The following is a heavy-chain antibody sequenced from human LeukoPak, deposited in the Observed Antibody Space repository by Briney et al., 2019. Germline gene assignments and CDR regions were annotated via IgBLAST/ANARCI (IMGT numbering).Heavy chain of an antibody. Sequence: ASVKVSCKASGYTFTGYYMHWVRQAPGQGLEWMGRINPNSGGTNYAQKFQGRVTITRDTSISTAYMELSRLRSDDTAVYYCVRDGGGITFGGVIVRPDYWGQGTLVTVSS. CDR3: VRDGGGITFGGVIVRPDY. CDR2: INPNSGGT. V-gene: IGHV1-2*06. J-gene: IGHJ4*02. D-gene: IGHD3-16*02. CDR1: GYTFTGYY.